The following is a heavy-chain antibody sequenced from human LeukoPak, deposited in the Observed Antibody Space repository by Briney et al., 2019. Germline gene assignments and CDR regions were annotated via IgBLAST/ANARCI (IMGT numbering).Heavy chain of an antibody. J-gene: IGHJ3*02. Sequence: GGSLRLSCAASGFTLTNDLMTWVRQAPGKGLEWVGRIKSEIEGGTTDHAASVKGRFAISRDESTNTLFLQMNSLRNEDTAVYCCALAWYGASRAGLDIWGPGSMVVVSS. D-gene: IGHD3-10*01. CDR2: IKSEIEGGTT. CDR1: GFTLTNDL. CDR3: ALAWYGASRAGLDI. V-gene: IGHV3-15*01.